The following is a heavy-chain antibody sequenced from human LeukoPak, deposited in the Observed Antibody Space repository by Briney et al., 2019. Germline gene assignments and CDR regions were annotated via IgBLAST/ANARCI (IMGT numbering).Heavy chain of an antibody. V-gene: IGHV4-59*01. J-gene: IGHJ5*02. CDR1: GGSISSYY. CDR2: IYYSGST. CDR3: ARGGRNYYGSGSYTPNWFDP. Sequence: SETLSLTCTVSGGSISSYYWSWLRQPPGKGREWIGYIYYSGSTNYNPSLKSRVTISVDTSKNQFSLKLSSVTAADTAVYYCARGGRNYYGSGSYTPNWFDPWGQGTLVTVSS. D-gene: IGHD3-10*01.